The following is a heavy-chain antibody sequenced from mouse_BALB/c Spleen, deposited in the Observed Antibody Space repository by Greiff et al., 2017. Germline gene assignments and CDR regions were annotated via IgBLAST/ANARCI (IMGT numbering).Heavy chain of an antibody. CDR2: ILPGSGST. V-gene: IGHV1-9*01. CDR1: GYTFSSYW. CDR3: ARVHYYGYFDY. Sequence: QVQLQQSGAELMKPGASVKISCKATGYTFSSYWIEWVKQRPGHGLEWIGEILPGSGSTNYNEKFKGKATFTADTSSNTAYMQLSSLTSEDSAVYYCARVHYYGYFDYWGQGTTLTVSS. D-gene: IGHD1-2*01. J-gene: IGHJ2*01.